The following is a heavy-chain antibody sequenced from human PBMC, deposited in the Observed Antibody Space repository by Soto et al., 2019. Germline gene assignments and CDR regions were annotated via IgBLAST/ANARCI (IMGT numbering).Heavy chain of an antibody. CDR1: GFTLSPYS. V-gene: IGHV3-48*02. CDR2: ISGSSNTI. CDR3: ARGFDLQYGMDV. D-gene: IGHD3-10*01. Sequence: EVPLVESGGGLVQRGGSVRLSCAASGFTLSPYSMNWVRQAPRKGLEWISYISGSSNTINYADSVKGRFTISRDNTKNSLYLQMNSLRDEDTAVYYCARGFDLQYGMDVWGQGTTFTVSS. J-gene: IGHJ6*02.